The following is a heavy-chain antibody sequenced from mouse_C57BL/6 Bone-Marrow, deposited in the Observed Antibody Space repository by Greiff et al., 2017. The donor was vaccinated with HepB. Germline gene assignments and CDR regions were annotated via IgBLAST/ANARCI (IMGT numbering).Heavy chain of an antibody. Sequence: EVKLVESGGGLVKPGGSLKLSCAASGFTFSDYGMHWVRQAPEKGLEWVAYISSGSSTIYYADTVKGRLTISRDNAKNTLFLQMTSLRSEDTAMYYCARPSITTVRGAMDYWGQGTSVTVSS. CDR3: ARPSITTVRGAMDY. CDR1: GFTFSDYG. D-gene: IGHD1-1*01. J-gene: IGHJ4*01. V-gene: IGHV5-17*01. CDR2: ISSGSSTI.